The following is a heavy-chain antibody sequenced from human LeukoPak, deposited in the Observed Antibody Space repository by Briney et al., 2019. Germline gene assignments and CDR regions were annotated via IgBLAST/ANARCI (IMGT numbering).Heavy chain of an antibody. J-gene: IGHJ4*02. CDR1: GYTFTSYY. D-gene: IGHD5-24*01. CDR3: ARSGEMATISGPPDY. CDR2: INPSGGST. Sequence: ASVKVSCKASGYTFTSYYMHWVRQAPGLGLEWMGIINPSGGSTSYAQKFQGRVIMTRDTSTSTVYMELSSLRSEDTAMYYCARSGEMATISGPPDYWGQGTLVTVSS. V-gene: IGHV1-46*01.